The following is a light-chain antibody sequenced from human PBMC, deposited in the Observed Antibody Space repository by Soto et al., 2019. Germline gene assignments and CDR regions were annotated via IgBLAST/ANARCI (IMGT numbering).Light chain of an antibody. CDR2: GAS. Sequence: EIVLTQSPGTLSLSPGGRSTLSCMAIQSVSSSYLAWYQQKPGQAPRLLIYGASSRATGIPDRLSGSGSGTDFTLTISRLEPEDSAVYYCQQYGSSRTFGQGTKVDIK. V-gene: IGKV3-20*01. CDR3: QQYGSSRT. CDR1: QSVSSSY. J-gene: IGKJ1*01.